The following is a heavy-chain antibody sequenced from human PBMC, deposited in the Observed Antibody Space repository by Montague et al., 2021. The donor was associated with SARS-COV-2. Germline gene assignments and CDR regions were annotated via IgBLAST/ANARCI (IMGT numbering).Heavy chain of an antibody. D-gene: IGHD6-19*01. Sequence: SLRLSCAASGFTFSSYEMNWVRQAPGKGLEWVSYISSSGSTIYYADSVKGRFTISRDNSKSTLYLQMNSLRAEDTAVYYCARGPSLKGGWPTMDVWGKGTTVTVSS. J-gene: IGHJ6*03. V-gene: IGHV3-48*03. CDR3: ARGPSLKGGWPTMDV. CDR1: GFTFSSYE. CDR2: ISSSGSTI.